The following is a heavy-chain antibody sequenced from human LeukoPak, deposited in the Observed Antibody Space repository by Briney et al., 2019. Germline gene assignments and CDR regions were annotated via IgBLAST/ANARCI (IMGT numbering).Heavy chain of an antibody. Sequence: SETLSLTCTVSGGSISTYYWSWIRQPPGKGLEWIGFISDSGSTDYNPSLTSRVTISVDTFKNQFSLRLSSVTAADTAVYYCARHLKKDGYNYYFDYWGQGTLVTVSS. J-gene: IGHJ4*02. CDR1: GGSISTYY. CDR2: ISDSGST. V-gene: IGHV4-59*08. D-gene: IGHD5-24*01. CDR3: ARHLKKDGYNYYFDY.